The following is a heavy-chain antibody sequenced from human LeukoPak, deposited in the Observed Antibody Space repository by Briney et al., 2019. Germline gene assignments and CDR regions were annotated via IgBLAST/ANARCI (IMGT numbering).Heavy chain of an antibody. CDR3: ARQIVVVPAATNPFDY. V-gene: IGHV4-59*08. CDR2: INYSGST. Sequence: SETLSLTCTVSGGTISSYYWSWIRQPPGKGLEWIGYINYSGSTNYNPSLKSRVTMSVVTSKNQFSLKLSSVTAADTAVYYCARQIVVVPAATNPFDYWGQGTLVTVSS. D-gene: IGHD2-2*01. CDR1: GGTISSYY. J-gene: IGHJ4*02.